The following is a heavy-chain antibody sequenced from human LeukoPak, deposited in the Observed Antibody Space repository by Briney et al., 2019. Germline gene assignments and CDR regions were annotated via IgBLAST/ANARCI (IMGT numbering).Heavy chain of an antibody. V-gene: IGHV1-2*02. CDR2: INPKSGGT. CDR1: GYTFTGYY. J-gene: IGHJ6*03. Sequence: SVKVSCKASGYTFTGYYMHWVRQDPGQGLAWMGWINPKSGGTNYAQKFQGRVTMNRDTSISTAYMELSRLKSNVTAVYYCARGLYGDYYYYYMDVWGKGTTVTVYS. D-gene: IGHD4-17*01. CDR3: ARGLYGDYYYYYMDV.